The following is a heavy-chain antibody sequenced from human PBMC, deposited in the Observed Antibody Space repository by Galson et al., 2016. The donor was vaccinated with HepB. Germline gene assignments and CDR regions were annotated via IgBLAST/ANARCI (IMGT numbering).Heavy chain of an antibody. J-gene: IGHJ6*02. V-gene: IGHV3-74*01. CDR2: VNSIGSST. CDR1: GFTFSNYW. Sequence: SLRLSCAASGFTFSNYWMHWVRQAPGKGLVWVSRVNSIGSSTNYADSVEGRFTISRDNSKNTLYLQMNNLRAEDTAVYYCARSYLMLGGRYYGFDVWGQGTPVTVSS. CDR3: ARSYLMLGGRYYGFDV. D-gene: IGHD3-16*01.